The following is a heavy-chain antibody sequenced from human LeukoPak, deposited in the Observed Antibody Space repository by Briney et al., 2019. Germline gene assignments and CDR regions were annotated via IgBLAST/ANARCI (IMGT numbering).Heavy chain of an antibody. CDR2: IKQDRSEK. Sequence: GGSLRLSCAASGFMFSSYWMSWVRQAPGKGLEWVANIKQDRSEKYYVDSVKGRFTVSSDNARNSLYLQMNSLSPEDTAVYYCARVKQRLVRLLGRDTTYNYYYYMDVWGKGTTVTVSS. V-gene: IGHV3-7*01. CDR1: GFMFSSYW. CDR3: ARVKQRLVRLLGRDTTYNYYYYMDV. J-gene: IGHJ6*03. D-gene: IGHD6-13*01.